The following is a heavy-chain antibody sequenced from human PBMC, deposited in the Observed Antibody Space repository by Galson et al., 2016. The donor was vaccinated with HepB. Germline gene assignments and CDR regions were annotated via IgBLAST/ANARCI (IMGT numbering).Heavy chain of an antibody. CDR2: ISKDGRIK. Sequence: SLRLSCAASGFIFSSYGMHWVRQAPGKGLEWVLVISKDGRIKNYAESEKGRFTISRDNSKNTLYLQMNTLRVEDTAVYYCAKEDGGSGSYLEYWGQGTLVTVSS. V-gene: IGHV3-30*18. D-gene: IGHD3-10*01. CDR1: GFIFSSYG. CDR3: AKEDGGSGSYLEY. J-gene: IGHJ4*02.